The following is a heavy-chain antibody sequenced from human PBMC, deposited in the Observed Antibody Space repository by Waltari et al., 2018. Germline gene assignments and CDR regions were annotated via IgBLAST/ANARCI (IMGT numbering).Heavy chain of an antibody. V-gene: IGHV4-4*07. D-gene: IGHD3-3*02. J-gene: IGHJ4*02. CDR2: MFISGST. CDR3: ATKDGHF. Sequence: QVQLQESGPGLVKPSETLSLTCTVSGASITDYHWSWFRQSAGKGLEWIGRMFISGSTDYNPSLQSRISMSLDASKIQFSLRLNSVTAADTAVYYCATKDGHFWGQGVLVTVSS. CDR1: GASITDYH.